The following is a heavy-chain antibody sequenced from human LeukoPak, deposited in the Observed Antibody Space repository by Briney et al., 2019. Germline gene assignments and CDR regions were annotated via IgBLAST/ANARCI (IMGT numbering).Heavy chain of an antibody. J-gene: IGHJ5*02. D-gene: IGHD3-10*01. Sequence: GGTLRLSCAASGFTFSSYGMSWVRQAPGKGLEWVSALSGSGGSTYYADSVKGRFTISRDNSKNSLYLQMNSLRAEDTAVYYCARSKQTQKYYYGSGINWFDPWGQGTLVTVSS. V-gene: IGHV3-23*01. CDR2: LSGSGGST. CDR1: GFTFSSYG. CDR3: ARSKQTQKYYYGSGINWFDP.